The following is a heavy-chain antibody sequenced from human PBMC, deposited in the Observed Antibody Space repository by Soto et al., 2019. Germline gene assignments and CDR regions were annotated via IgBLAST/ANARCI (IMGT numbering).Heavy chain of an antibody. CDR2: INHSGGT. J-gene: IGHJ4*02. V-gene: IGHV4-34*01. Sequence: SETLSLTCAVYGGSFSGYYWSWIRQPPGKGLEWIGEINHSGGTNYNPSLKSRVTISVDTSKNQFSLKLSSVTAADTAVYYCARAIFDDQEGWREGWGQGTLVTVSS. CDR3: ARAIFDDQEGWREG. CDR1: GGSFSGYY. D-gene: IGHD2-21*01.